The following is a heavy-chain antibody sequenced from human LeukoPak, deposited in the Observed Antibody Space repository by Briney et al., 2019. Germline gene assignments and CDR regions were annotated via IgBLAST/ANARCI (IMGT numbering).Heavy chain of an antibody. J-gene: IGHJ6*03. D-gene: IGHD3-3*01. CDR1: GGSIGSYY. CDR2: IYYSGST. CDR3: AAHEGVVSGYYYYYMDV. V-gene: IGHV4-59*01. Sequence: SETLSLTCTVSGGSIGSYYWSWIRQPPGKGLEWIGYIYYSGSTNYNPSLKSRVTISVDTSKNQFSLKLSSVTAADTAVYYCAAHEGVVSGYYYYYMDVWGKGTTVTVSS.